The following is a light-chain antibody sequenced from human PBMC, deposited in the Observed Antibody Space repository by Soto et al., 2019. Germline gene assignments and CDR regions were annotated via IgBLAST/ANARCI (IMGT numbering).Light chain of an antibody. J-gene: IGKJ3*01. Sequence: EIGLTHSPGTLSLYPWERATPSCRASQSVSRNYLAWYQQKPGQATRLVIYDATNGTTSIPAMFSGTWSGTDITLTISIQDPGYFAVYYHQQRSNWPTFGPGTKVDIK. CDR3: QQRSNWPT. V-gene: IGKV3D-20*02. CDR1: QSVSRNY. CDR2: DAT.